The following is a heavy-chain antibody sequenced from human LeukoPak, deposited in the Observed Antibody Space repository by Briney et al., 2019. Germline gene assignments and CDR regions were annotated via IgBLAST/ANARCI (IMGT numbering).Heavy chain of an antibody. D-gene: IGHD3-22*01. CDR3: ARDHYYDSSGYSYGMDV. V-gene: IGHV3-23*01. Sequence: PGGSLRLSCAASGFTFSRFAMTWVRQAPGKGLEWVSGISGSGDNTYYADSVKGRFTISRDNSRGTLYLQMNSLSAEDTAVYYCARDHYYDSSGYSYGMDVWGQGTTVTVSS. CDR1: GFTFSRFA. J-gene: IGHJ6*02. CDR2: ISGSGDNT.